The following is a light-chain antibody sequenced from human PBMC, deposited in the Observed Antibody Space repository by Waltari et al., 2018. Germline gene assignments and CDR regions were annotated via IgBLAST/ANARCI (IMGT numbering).Light chain of an antibody. CDR2: DAS. V-gene: IGKV3-20*01. Sequence: SCRASQSVGRALAWDQQKPGQAPRLLIYDASIRATGVPDRFSGSGSGTDFSLTISRLEPEDVAVYNCQHYVRLPVTFGQGTKVE. J-gene: IGKJ1*01. CDR1: QSVGRA. CDR3: QHYVRLPVT.